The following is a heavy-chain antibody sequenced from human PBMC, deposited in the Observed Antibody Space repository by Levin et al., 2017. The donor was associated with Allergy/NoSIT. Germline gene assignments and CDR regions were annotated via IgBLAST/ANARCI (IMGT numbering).Heavy chain of an antibody. D-gene: IGHD3-3*01. Sequence: GGSLRLSCTASGFTFSSYAMHWVRQAPGKGLEWVAVISYDGSNKYYAYSVKGRFTISRDNSRNTLYLQMNTLKAEDTAVYYCASDPFLVWSSTITSHDGLDVWGEGTTVTVSS. J-gene: IGHJ6*04. CDR1: GFTFSSYA. CDR3: ASDPFLVWSSTITSHDGLDV. V-gene: IGHV3-30*04. CDR2: ISYDGSNK.